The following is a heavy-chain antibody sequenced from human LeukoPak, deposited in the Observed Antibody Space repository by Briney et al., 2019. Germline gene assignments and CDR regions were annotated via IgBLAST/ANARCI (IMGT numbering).Heavy chain of an antibody. Sequence: ASVKVSCKASGYTFTSYAMNWVRQAPGQGLEWMGWINTNTGNPTYAQGFTGRFVFSLDTSVSTAYLQISSLKAEDTAVYYCARGGLVIPHSAPRYYYYYYMDVWGKGTTVTVSS. CDR3: ARGGLVIPHSAPRYYYYYYMDV. J-gene: IGHJ6*03. V-gene: IGHV7-4-1*02. CDR2: INTNTGNP. CDR1: GYTFTSYA. D-gene: IGHD6-19*01.